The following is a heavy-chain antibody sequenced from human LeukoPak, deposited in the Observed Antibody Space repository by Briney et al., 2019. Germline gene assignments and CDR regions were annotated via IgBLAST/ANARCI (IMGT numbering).Heavy chain of an antibody. D-gene: IGHD5-12*01. CDR2: IYTSGST. V-gene: IGHV4-4*07. CDR3: ARDWDSGYDLVD. J-gene: IGHJ4*02. Sequence: SETLSLTCTVSGGSISRYYWSWIRQPAGKGLEWIGRIYTSGSTSYNPSLKSRFTISGDKSKNQFSLKLSSVTAADTAVYYCARDWDSGYDLVDWGQGTLVIVSS. CDR1: GGSISRYY.